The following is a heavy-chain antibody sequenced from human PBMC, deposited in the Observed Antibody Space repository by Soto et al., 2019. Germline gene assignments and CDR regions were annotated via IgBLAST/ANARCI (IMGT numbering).Heavy chain of an antibody. CDR3: ARHGSDSGWFFFDP. Sequence: SETLSLTCSLSGGAIGGYYWSWIRQPPGKALEWIGYASYSGSTDYHPSLKSRVSISIDTSKNQFSLKMISVTAAVTAVSYCARHGSDSGWFFFDPWGQGALVTVSS. D-gene: IGHD6-19*01. J-gene: IGHJ5*02. V-gene: IGHV4-59*08. CDR2: ASYSGST. CDR1: GGAIGGYY.